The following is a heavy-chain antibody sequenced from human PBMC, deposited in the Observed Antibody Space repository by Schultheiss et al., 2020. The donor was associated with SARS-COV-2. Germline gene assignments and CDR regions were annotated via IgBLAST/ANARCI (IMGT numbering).Heavy chain of an antibody. J-gene: IGHJ4*02. CDR3: AKSREFYPSFDY. V-gene: IGHV3-11*01. Sequence: GESLKISCAASGFTFSDYYMSWIRQAPGKGLEWVSYISSSGSTIYYADSVKGRFTISRDNSKNTLYLQMSSLRAEDTAVYYCAKSREFYPSFDYWGQGTLVTVSS. CDR1: GFTFSDYY. CDR2: ISSSGSTI. D-gene: IGHD3-10*01.